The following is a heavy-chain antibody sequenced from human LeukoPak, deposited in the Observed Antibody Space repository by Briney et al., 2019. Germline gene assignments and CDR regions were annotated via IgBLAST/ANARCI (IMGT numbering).Heavy chain of an antibody. CDR2: IIPIFGTA. CDR3: ARGGYGEWLLRYNWFDP. D-gene: IGHD3-3*01. CDR1: GGTFSSYA. V-gene: IGHV1-69*13. Sequence: ASVKVSCKASGGTFSSYAISWVRQAPGQGLEWIGGIIPIFGTANYAQKFQGRVTITADESTSTAYMELSSLRSEDTAVYYCARGGYGEWLLRYNWFDPWGQGTLVTVSS. J-gene: IGHJ5*02.